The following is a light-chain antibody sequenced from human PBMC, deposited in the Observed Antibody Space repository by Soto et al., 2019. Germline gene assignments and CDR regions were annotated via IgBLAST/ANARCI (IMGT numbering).Light chain of an antibody. J-gene: IGKJ1*01. V-gene: IGKV3-15*01. CDR2: GAS. CDR3: QQYNNWPRT. CDR1: QSVSSN. Sequence: EIVMTQSPATLSVSPGERATLTCRASQSVSSNLAWYQQKPGQAPRLLIYGASTRATGIPARFSGSGSGTEFTLTFSSLQSEDFAVYYCQQYNNWPRTFGQGTKVDNK.